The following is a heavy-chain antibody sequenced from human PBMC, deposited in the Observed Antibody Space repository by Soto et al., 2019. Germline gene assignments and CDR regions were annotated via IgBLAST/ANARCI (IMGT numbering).Heavy chain of an antibody. CDR3: ARDGGGGETWIQLWLRDNWFDP. CDR2: ISYDGSNK. CDR1: GFTFSSYA. V-gene: IGHV3-30-3*01. D-gene: IGHD5-18*01. J-gene: IGHJ5*02. Sequence: QVQLVESGGGVVQPGRSLRLSCAASGFTFSSYAMHWVRQAPGKGLEWVAVISYDGSNKYYADSVKGRFTISRDNSKNTLYLQLTRLRAEDTAVYYCARDGGGGETWIQLWLRDNWFDPWGQGTLVTVSS.